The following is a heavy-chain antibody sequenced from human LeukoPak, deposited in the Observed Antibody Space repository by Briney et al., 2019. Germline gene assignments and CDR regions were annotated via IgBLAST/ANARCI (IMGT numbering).Heavy chain of an antibody. V-gene: IGHV3-74*01. CDR3: ARGPYYYYYGMDV. Sequence: GGSLRLSCAASGFTFSSYWMHWVRQAPGKGLVWVSRINSDGSSTCYADSVKGRFTISRDNAKNTLYLQMNSLRAEDTAVYYCARGPYYYYYGMDVWGKGTTVTVSS. CDR1: GFTFSSYW. J-gene: IGHJ6*04. CDR2: INSDGSST.